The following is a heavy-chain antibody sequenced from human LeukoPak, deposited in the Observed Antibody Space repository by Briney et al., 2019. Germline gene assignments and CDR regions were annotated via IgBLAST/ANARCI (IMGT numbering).Heavy chain of an antibody. J-gene: IGHJ6*02. Sequence: SETLSLTCTFSGCSISRCTYYWGWIRQPPGKGLELIGSKYYSGNSYYNPSLKSRVSISVDTSKNHFSLKLSSVTAADTAVYDCSRLYYYYGLDVCGQGTTVTVSS. CDR2: KYYSGNS. CDR3: SRLYYYYGLDV. V-gene: IGHV4-39*01. CDR1: GCSISRCTYY.